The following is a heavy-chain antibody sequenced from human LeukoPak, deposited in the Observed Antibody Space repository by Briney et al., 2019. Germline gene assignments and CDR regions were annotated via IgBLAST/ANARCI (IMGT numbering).Heavy chain of an antibody. Sequence: HPGGSLRLSCAASGLTFSSFSLNWVRQAPGKGLEWISYISTTSSSKYYADSVKGRFTISRDNAKNSLYLEMDSLRDEDTAVYYCTRDRVGATAGRYYYGMDVWAKGPRSPSP. J-gene: IGHJ6*02. V-gene: IGHV3-48*02. CDR3: TRDRVGATAGRYYYGMDV. D-gene: IGHD1-26*01. CDR1: GLTFSSFS. CDR2: ISTTSSSK.